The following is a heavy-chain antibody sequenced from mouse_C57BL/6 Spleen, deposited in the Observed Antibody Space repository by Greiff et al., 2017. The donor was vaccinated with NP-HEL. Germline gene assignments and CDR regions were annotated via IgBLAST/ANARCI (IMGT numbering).Heavy chain of an antibody. CDR2: ISSGSSTI. J-gene: IGHJ3*01. CDR1: GFTFSDYG. Sequence: EVNLVESGGGLVKPGGSLKLSCAASGFTFSDYGMHWVRQAPEQGLEWVAYISSGSSTIYYADTVKGRITISRDNANNTLFLQMTSLRSEDTAMYYCARGAWFAYWGQGTLVTVSA. V-gene: IGHV5-17*01. CDR3: ARGAWFAY.